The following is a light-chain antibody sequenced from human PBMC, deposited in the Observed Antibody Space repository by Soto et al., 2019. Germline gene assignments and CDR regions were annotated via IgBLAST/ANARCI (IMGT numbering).Light chain of an antibody. CDR3: QQYGSSLWA. CDR1: QVISSW. Sequence: ASVGDSVTISCRASQVISSWLAWYQQKPGEAPNLLIYKASNLQTGIPDRFSGSGSGTDFTLTISRLEPEDFAVYYCQQYGSSLWAFGQGTKVDIK. CDR2: KAS. V-gene: IGKV1-5*01. J-gene: IGKJ1*01.